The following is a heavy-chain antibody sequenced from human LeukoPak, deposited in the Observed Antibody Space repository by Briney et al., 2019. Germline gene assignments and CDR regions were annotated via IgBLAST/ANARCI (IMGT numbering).Heavy chain of an antibody. CDR3: AREPVVVTAHFDY. V-gene: IGHV3-30*02. D-gene: IGHD2-21*02. Sequence: QPGGSLRLSCAASRFTFSSYGMHWVRQAPGKGLEWVAFVRYDGRNKYYSDSVKGRFTISRDNSKNTLYLQMNSLRAEDTAVYYCAREPVVVTAHFDYWGQGTLVTVSS. CDR2: VRYDGRNK. J-gene: IGHJ4*02. CDR1: RFTFSSYG.